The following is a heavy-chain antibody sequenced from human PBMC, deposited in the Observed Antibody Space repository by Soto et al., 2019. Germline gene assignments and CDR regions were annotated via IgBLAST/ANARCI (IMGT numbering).Heavy chain of an antibody. Sequence: PGGSLRLSCAASGFTFDDYAMHWVRQAPGKGLEWVSGISWNSGSIGYADSVKGRFTISRDNAKNSLYLQMNSLRAEDTALYYCAKDYQLKLYDSSGYQRGPFDYWGQGTLVTVSS. CDR2: ISWNSGSI. J-gene: IGHJ4*02. CDR3: AKDYQLKLYDSSGYQRGPFDY. CDR1: GFTFDDYA. V-gene: IGHV3-9*01. D-gene: IGHD3-22*01.